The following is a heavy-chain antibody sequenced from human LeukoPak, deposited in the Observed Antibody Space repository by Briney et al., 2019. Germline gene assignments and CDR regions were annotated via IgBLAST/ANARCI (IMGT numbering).Heavy chain of an antibody. CDR3: AMKNSLDY. J-gene: IGHJ4*02. CDR1: TTAFSVHW. Sequence: PGGSLRLSCAASTTAFSVHWMSWVRQAPGKGLEWVANIRFDGSEKNYVESVKGRFTISRDNAKKSLFLEMNSLGVEDTAVYYCAMKNSLDYWGQGTLVAVSS. V-gene: IGHV3-7*02. D-gene: IGHD2-21*01. CDR2: IRFDGSEK.